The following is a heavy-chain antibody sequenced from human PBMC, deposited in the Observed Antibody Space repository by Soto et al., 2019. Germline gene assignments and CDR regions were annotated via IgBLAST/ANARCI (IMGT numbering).Heavy chain of an antibody. J-gene: IGHJ4*02. D-gene: IGHD3-22*01. V-gene: IGHV1-69*01. CDR1: GGTFSSYA. CDR3: ARSTYYDSSCYYYSHFDY. Sequence: QVQLVQSGAEVKKPGSSVKVSCKASGGTFSSYAISWVRQAPGQGLEWMGGIIPIFGTANYAQKFQGRVTITADESTSTAYMELSSLRSEDTAVYYCARSTYYDSSCYYYSHFDYWGQGTLVTVSS. CDR2: IIPIFGTA.